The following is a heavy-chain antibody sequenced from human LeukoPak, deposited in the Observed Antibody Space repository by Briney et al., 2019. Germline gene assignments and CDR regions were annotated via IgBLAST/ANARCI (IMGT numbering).Heavy chain of an antibody. CDR2: ISSSGST. CDR3: ARHSSCSSDACYSAY. V-gene: IGHV3-66*04. CDR1: GFTVSNDY. J-gene: IGHJ4*02. D-gene: IGHD2-15*01. Sequence: SGGSLRLSCAASGFTVSNDYMSWVRQAPGKGLEWVSIISSSGSTSCADSVKGRFTISRDNSKNTLYLQMSSLRGEDTAVYYCARHSSCSSDACYSAYWGQGTLVTVSS.